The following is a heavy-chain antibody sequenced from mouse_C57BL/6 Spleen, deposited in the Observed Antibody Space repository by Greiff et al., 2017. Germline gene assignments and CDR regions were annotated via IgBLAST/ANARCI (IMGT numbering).Heavy chain of an antibody. D-gene: IGHD1-1*01. CDR1: GYTFTGYW. J-gene: IGHJ1*03. V-gene: IGHV1-9*01. CDR2: ILPGSGST. Sequence: QVQLLQSGAELMKPGASVKLSCKATGYTFTGYWIEWVKQRPGHGLEWIGAILPGSGSTNYNEKFKGQATFTADTSSNTAYMQLSSLTTEDSAIYDCAREGTCGSDWYFDVWGTGTTVTVSS. CDR3: AREGTCGSDWYFDV.